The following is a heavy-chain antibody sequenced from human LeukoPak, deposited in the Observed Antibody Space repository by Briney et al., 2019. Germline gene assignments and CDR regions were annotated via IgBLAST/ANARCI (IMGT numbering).Heavy chain of an antibody. Sequence: SQTLSLTCAISGDSVSSNSAAWNWIRQSPSRGLEWLGRTYYRSKWYNDYAVSVKSRITINPDTSKNQFSLQLSSVTPEDTAVYYCARVVGYCSGGSCYDNWFGPWGQGTLVTVSS. D-gene: IGHD2-15*01. V-gene: IGHV6-1*01. J-gene: IGHJ5*02. CDR3: ARVVGYCSGGSCYDNWFGP. CDR2: TYYRSKWYN. CDR1: GDSVSSNSAA.